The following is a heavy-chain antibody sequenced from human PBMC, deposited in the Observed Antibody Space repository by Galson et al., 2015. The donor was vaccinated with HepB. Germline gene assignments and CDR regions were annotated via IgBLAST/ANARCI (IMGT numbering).Heavy chain of an antibody. Sequence: SETLSLTCTVSGGSISIYYWSWIRQPAGKGLEWIGRIYTSGSTNYNPSLKSRVTMSVDTSKNQFSLKLSSVTAADTAVYYCARDLGIAARPGFDSPPFDYWGQGTLVTVSS. D-gene: IGHD6-6*01. CDR3: ARDLGIAARPGFDSPPFDY. V-gene: IGHV4-4*07. CDR1: GGSISIYY. CDR2: IYTSGST. J-gene: IGHJ4*02.